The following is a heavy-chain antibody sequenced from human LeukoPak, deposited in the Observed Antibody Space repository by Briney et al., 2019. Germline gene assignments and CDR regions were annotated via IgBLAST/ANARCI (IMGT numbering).Heavy chain of an antibody. J-gene: IGHJ4*02. V-gene: IGHV4-39*07. D-gene: IGHD5-24*01. CDR3: AREGKSRDGYNRDY. Sequence: SETLSLTCTVSGGSFSSNSLYWGWIRQPPGKGLEWIGSINYSGTTYYNPSLESRVTLSVDTTKNQFSLKLTSVTAADTAVYYCAREGKSRDGYNRDYWGQGTLVTVSS. CDR2: INYSGTT. CDR1: GGSFSSNSLY.